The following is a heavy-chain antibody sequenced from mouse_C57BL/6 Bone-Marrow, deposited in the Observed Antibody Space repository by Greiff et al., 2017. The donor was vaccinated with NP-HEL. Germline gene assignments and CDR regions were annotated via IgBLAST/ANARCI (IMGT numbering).Heavy chain of an antibody. CDR3: ARGDYYGRGYFDV. CDR1: GYTFTSYW. V-gene: IGHV1-64*01. D-gene: IGHD1-1*01. Sequence: QVQLQQPGAELVKPVASVKLSCKASGYTFTSYWMHWVKQRPGQGLEWIGMIHPNSGSTNYNEKFKSKATLTVDKSSSTAYMQLSSLTSEDSAVYYCARGDYYGRGYFDVWGTGTTVTVSS. J-gene: IGHJ1*03. CDR2: IHPNSGST.